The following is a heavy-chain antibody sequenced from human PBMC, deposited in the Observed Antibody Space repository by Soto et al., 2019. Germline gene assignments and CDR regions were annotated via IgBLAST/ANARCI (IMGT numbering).Heavy chain of an antibody. CDR1: GFTFSSYA. V-gene: IGHV3-23*01. D-gene: IGHD3-10*01. Sequence: GGSLRLSCAASGFTFSSYAMSWVRQAPGKGLEWVSAISGSGGSTYYADSVKGRFTISRDNSKNTLYLQMNSLRAEDTAVYYCVKHYYDGSGSYSPLDYWGQGTMVTVSS. J-gene: IGHJ4*02. CDR3: VKHYYDGSGSYSPLDY. CDR2: ISGSGGST.